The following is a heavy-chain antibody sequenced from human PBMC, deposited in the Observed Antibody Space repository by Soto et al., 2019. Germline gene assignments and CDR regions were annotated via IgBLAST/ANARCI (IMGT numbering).Heavy chain of an antibody. V-gene: IGHV3-48*02. CDR3: ARAVSGYYGMDV. Sequence: GGSLRLSCSGSGFTFSSYDMNWVRQAPGKGLEWVSYIRLSSSTIYYAGSVKGRFTISRDNAKNSLYLQMNSLRDEDTAVYYCARAVSGYYGMDVWGQGTTVTVSS. CDR1: GFTFSSYD. CDR2: IRLSSSTI. J-gene: IGHJ6*02. D-gene: IGHD1-26*01.